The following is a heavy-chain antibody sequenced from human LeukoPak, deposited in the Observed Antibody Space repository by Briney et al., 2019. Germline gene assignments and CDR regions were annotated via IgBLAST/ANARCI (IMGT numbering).Heavy chain of an antibody. D-gene: IGHD6-6*01. V-gene: IGHV1-18*01. Sequence: GASVKVSCKASGYTFTSYGISWVRQAPGQGLEWMGWISAYNGNTNYAQKLQGRVTMTTDTSTSTAYTELRSLRSDDTAVYYCARSSSSIAARGDFDYWGQGTLVTVSS. J-gene: IGHJ4*02. CDR3: ARSSSSIAARGDFDY. CDR1: GYTFTSYG. CDR2: ISAYNGNT.